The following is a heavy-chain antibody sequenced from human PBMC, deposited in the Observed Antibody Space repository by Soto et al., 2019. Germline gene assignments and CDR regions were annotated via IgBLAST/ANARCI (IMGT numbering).Heavy chain of an antibody. CDR3: ARHPLSRILRITMIVDY. CDR1: GGSITSSSYY. J-gene: IGHJ4*02. CDR2: MYYSGST. D-gene: IGHD3-22*01. Sequence: QLQLQESGPGLVKPSETLSLTCTVSGGSITSSSYYWGWIRQPPGKGLEWIGSMYYSGSTHYNPSLKSRVTISVDTSKNQFSLKLSSVTAADTAVYYCARHPLSRILRITMIVDYWGQGTLVTVSS. V-gene: IGHV4-39*01.